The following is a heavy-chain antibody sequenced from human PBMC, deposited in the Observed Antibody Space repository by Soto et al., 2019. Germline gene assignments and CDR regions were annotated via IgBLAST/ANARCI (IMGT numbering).Heavy chain of an antibody. CDR3: ARDRMTTYGSGKLYYFDY. CDR2: IYYSGST. CDR1: GGSISSGDYY. Sequence: PSETLSLTCTVSGGSISSGDYYWSWIRQPPGKGLEWIGYIYYSGSTYCNPSLKSRVTISVDTSKNQFSLRLTSVTAADTAVYYCARDRMTTYGSGKLYYFDYWGQGTPVTVSS. J-gene: IGHJ4*02. V-gene: IGHV4-30-4*01. D-gene: IGHD1-1*01.